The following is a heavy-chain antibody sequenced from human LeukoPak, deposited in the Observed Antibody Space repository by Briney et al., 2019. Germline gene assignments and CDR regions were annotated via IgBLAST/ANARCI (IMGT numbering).Heavy chain of an antibody. CDR3: ARARRDGYNEGYFDY. CDR2: IYYSGST. D-gene: IGHD5-24*01. V-gene: IGHV4-59*01. Sequence: PSETLSLTCTVSGGSISSYDWSWIRQPPGKGLEWIGYIYYSGSTNYNPSLKSRVTISVDTSKNQFSLKLSSVTAADTAVYYCARARRDGYNEGYFDYWGQGTLVTVSS. J-gene: IGHJ4*02. CDR1: GGSISSYD.